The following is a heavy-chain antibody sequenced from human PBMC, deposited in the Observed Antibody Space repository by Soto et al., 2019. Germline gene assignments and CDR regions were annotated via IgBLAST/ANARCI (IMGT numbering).Heavy chain of an antibody. J-gene: IGHJ5*02. CDR3: ARQGSNSSRRLSWFDP. Sequence: LWXNCTSSGGSSSSSTYSWGWIRQPPGKGLEWIGSMHYSGATYYNPSLKSRVSISVDTSKSQFSLKLTFVTAADTAVYFCARQGSNSSRRLSWFDPWGQGTLVTVSS. V-gene: IGHV4-39*01. CDR1: GGSSSSSTYS. CDR2: MHYSGAT. D-gene: IGHD3-16*01.